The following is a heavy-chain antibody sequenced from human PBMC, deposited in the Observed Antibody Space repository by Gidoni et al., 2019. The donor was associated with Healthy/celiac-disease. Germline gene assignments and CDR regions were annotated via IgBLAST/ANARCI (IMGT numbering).Heavy chain of an antibody. V-gene: IGHV3-15*01. CDR1: AFPFSTAR. CDR3: TTEGVVVTATSAEYFQH. CDR2: IKSKTDGGTK. Sequence: EVQLVESGGVLVKPGGSIRLSCSASAFPFSTARLRWVRQAPGKGLEWGGRIKSKTDGGTKDYAAPVKGRFTIARDDSKNTLYLQMNSLKTEDTAVYYCTTEGVVVTATSAEYFQHWGQGTLVTVS. D-gene: IGHD2-21*02. J-gene: IGHJ1*01.